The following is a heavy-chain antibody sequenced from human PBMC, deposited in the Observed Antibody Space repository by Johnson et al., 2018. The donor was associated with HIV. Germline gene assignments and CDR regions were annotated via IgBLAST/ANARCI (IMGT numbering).Heavy chain of an antibody. CDR2: IKQDGSEK. CDR1: GFTFSSYW. Sequence: VYLVESGGGLVQPGGSLRLSCAASGFTFSSYWMSWVRQAPGKGLEWVANIKQDGSEKYNVDSVKGRFIISRDNAKNSLYLQMNSLRAEDTAVYYCSRAVNILAGPDALDIWGQGTKVTVSS. D-gene: IGHD3-9*01. V-gene: IGHV3-7*04. CDR3: SRAVNILAGPDALDI. J-gene: IGHJ3*02.